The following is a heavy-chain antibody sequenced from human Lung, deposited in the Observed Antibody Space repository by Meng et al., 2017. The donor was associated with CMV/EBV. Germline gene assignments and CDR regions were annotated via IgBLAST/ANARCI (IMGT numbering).Heavy chain of an antibody. V-gene: IGHV7-4-1*02. CDR1: GYTFSTYT. CDR3: ARGGNFDP. CDR2: ISTNTGTP. D-gene: IGHD2/OR15-2a*01. Sequence: VQLGQSGSELKKPGASVKVSCKASGYTFSTYTINWVRQAHGRGLEWMGWISTNTGTPTYTQGFTGRFVFSLDTSVSTAHLQISSLKAEDTAVYYCARGGNFDPWGQGTLVTVSS. J-gene: IGHJ5*02.